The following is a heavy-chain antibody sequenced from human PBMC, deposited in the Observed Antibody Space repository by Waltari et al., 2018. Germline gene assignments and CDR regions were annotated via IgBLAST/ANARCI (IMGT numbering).Heavy chain of an antibody. CDR1: GFTFSSNY. Sequence: EMQLLESGGGLVQPGGSLRLSCEASGFTFSSNYMSWVRQAPGKGLEWVSVIYSGGSTYYADSVKGRFTISRDNSKNTLYLQMNSLRAEDTAVYYCARDKGGSYWDYYYGMDVWGQGTTVTVSS. V-gene: IGHV3-66*01. CDR2: IYSGGST. J-gene: IGHJ6*02. CDR3: ARDKGGSYWDYYYGMDV. D-gene: IGHD1-26*01.